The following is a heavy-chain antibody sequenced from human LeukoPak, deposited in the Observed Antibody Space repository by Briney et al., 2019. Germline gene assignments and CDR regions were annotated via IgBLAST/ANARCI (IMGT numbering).Heavy chain of an antibody. D-gene: IGHD7-27*01. CDR3: ARAPHTGDNAFDI. CDR1: EGTFSSYS. V-gene: IGHV1-69*05. Sequence: SVKVSCKASEGTFSSYSISWVRQAPGQGLEWMEGIIPIFGTANYAQKFQGRVTITTDESTSTAYMELSSLRSEDTAVYYCARAPHTGDNAFDIWGQGTMVTVSS. CDR2: IIPIFGTA. J-gene: IGHJ3*02.